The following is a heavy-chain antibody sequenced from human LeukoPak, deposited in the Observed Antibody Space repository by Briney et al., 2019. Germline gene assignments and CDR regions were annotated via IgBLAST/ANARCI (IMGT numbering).Heavy chain of an antibody. V-gene: IGHV4-30-2*01. D-gene: IGHD2-2*03. J-gene: IGHJ3*02. CDR2: IYHSGST. Sequence: PSETLSLTCAVSGGSISSGGYSWSWIRQPPGKGLEWIGYIYHSGSTYYNPSLKSRVTISVDRSKNQFSLKLSSVTAADTAVYYCARSMEGAWIGGPDAFDIWGQGTMVTVSS. CDR3: ARSMEGAWIGGPDAFDI. CDR1: GGSISSGGYS.